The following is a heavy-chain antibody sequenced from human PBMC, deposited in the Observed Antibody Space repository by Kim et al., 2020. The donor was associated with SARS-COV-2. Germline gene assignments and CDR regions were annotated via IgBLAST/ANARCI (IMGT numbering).Heavy chain of an antibody. J-gene: IGHJ6*02. V-gene: IGHV4-4*07. Sequence: TYNSTLECRVSISLDASKNQFSLRLHSVTAADTAVYFCARVVTYHYGMDVWGQGTTVTVSS. CDR3: ARVVTYHYGMDV.